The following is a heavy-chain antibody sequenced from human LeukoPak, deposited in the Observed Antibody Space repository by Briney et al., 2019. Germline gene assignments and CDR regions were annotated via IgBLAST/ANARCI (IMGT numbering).Heavy chain of an antibody. V-gene: IGHV1-2*02. CDR2: INPNSGGT. CDR3: ARDKPPYSSGWYREDWFDP. D-gene: IGHD6-19*01. Sequence: GASVKVSCKASGYTFTGYYMHWVRQAPGQGLEWMGWINPNSGGTNYAQKFQGRVTMTRATSISTAYMELSRLRSDDTAVYYCARDKPPYSSGWYREDWFDPWGQGTLVTVSS. CDR1: GYTFTGYY. J-gene: IGHJ5*02.